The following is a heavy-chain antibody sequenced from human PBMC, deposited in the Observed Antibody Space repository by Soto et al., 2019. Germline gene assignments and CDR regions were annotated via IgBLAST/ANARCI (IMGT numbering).Heavy chain of an antibody. CDR2: IIPVLGVT. V-gene: IGHV1-69*02. CDR3: ARRRYCGADCYSQYYYGMDV. D-gene: IGHD2-21*02. Sequence: QVHLVQSGAEVKKPGSSVKVSCQASGSTFSSYTVSWVRQAPGQGLEWMGRIIPVLGVTNYAPKFKGRVTSTADKSQTTAYMELRSLRSGHTAVYYCARRRYCGADCYSQYYYGMDVWGQGTTVTVSS. CDR1: GSTFSSYT. J-gene: IGHJ6*02.